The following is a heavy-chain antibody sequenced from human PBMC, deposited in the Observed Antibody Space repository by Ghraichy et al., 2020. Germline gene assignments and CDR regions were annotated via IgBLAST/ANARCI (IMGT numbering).Heavy chain of an antibody. J-gene: IGHJ6*02. D-gene: IGHD6-13*01. V-gene: IGHV4-4*07. CDR2: FSTSAKI. CDR1: GGSISSFY. Sequence: SQTLSLTCTVSGGSISSFYWNWIRQSAGKGLEWIGRFSTSAKIDYNPSLRSRVTMSADTSKNQISLTLRSVPAADTAAYYCARDQEAATVRFGYYFHYAMDVWRQGTTVTVSS. CDR3: ARDQEAATVRFGYYFHYAMDV.